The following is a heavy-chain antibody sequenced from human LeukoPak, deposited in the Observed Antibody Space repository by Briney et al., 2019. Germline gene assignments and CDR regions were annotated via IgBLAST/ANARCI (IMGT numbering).Heavy chain of an antibody. CDR3: ARYSSSEGWFDP. D-gene: IGHD6-13*01. J-gene: IGHJ5*02. CDR2: MHYSGSS. V-gene: IGHV4-39*01. CDR1: SGSISSTSYY. Sequence: KPSETLSLTCTVSSGSISSTSYYWGWLRQPPGKGLEWMGIMHYSGSSSYNSSLQSRVTISVDTSKNQFSLRLSSVTAADTAMYYCARYSSSEGWFDPWGQGTLVTVSS.